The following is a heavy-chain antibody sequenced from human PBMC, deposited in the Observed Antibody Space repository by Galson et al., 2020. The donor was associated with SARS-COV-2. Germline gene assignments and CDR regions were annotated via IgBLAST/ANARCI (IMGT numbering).Heavy chain of an antibody. Sequence: SVKVSCKASGGTFSSYAISWVRQAPGQGLEWMGGIIPIFGTANYAQKFQGRVTITADESTSTAYMELSSLRSEDTAVYYCARGVPAAMRYYYYGMDVWGQGTTVTVSS. CDR2: IIPIFGTA. V-gene: IGHV1-69*13. J-gene: IGHJ6*02. D-gene: IGHD2-2*01. CDR3: ARGVPAAMRYYYYGMDV. CDR1: GGTFSSYA.